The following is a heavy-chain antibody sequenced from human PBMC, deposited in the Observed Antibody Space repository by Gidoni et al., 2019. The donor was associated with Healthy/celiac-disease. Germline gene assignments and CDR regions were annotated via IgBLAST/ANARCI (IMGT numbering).Heavy chain of an antibody. D-gene: IGHD6-13*01. J-gene: IGHJ1*01. CDR1: GGSFSGYY. CDR2: FNHSGST. Sequence: QVQLQQWGAGLLKPSETLSLTCAVYGGSFSGYYWSWIRKPPGKGLECIGEFNHSGSTNYNPSLKSRVTISVDTSKTQFSLKLSSVPAADTAVYYCARGGVRGSSSWYTPEYFQHWGQGTLVTVSS. V-gene: IGHV4-34*01. CDR3: ARGGVRGSSSWYTPEYFQH.